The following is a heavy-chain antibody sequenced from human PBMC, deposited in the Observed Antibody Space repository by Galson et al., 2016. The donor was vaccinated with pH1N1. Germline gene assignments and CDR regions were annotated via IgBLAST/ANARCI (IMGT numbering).Heavy chain of an antibody. Sequence: TLSLTCTVSGGSINSDSYSWDWIRQPAGKGLEWIGRVYVSGRTNHNPSLKSRVTISIDTSKNQFSLKLSSVTAADTAVYYCARAPYDSWSGYYTNVGGYFDSWGQGILVTVSS. V-gene: IGHV4-61*02. CDR2: VYVSGRT. CDR3: ARAPYDSWSGYYTNVGGYFDS. D-gene: IGHD3-3*01. J-gene: IGHJ4*02. CDR1: GGSINSDSYS.